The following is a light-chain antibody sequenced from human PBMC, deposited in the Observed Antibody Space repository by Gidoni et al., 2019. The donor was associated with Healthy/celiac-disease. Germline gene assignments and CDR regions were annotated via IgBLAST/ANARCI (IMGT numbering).Light chain of an antibody. CDR1: QRVSSCY. CDR3: QQYGSSPWT. Sequence: EIVLTQSPGTLSLSPGERATLSCRASQRVSSCYLAWYQQKPGQAPRLLIYGASSRATGIPDRFSGSGSGTDFTLTISRLAPEDFAVYYCQQYGSSPWTFGQGTKVEIK. CDR2: GAS. V-gene: IGKV3-20*01. J-gene: IGKJ1*01.